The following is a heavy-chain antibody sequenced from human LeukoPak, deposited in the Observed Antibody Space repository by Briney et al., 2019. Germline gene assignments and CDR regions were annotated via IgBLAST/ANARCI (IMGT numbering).Heavy chain of an antibody. Sequence: GGSLRLSCAASGFTFSSYAMSWVRQAPGKGLEWVSAISGSGGSTHYADSVKGRFTISRDNSKNTLYLQMNSLRAEDTAVYYCAKAYPRITMVRGATIDYWGQGTLVTVSS. J-gene: IGHJ4*02. V-gene: IGHV3-23*01. CDR2: ISGSGGST. CDR3: AKAYPRITMVRGATIDY. D-gene: IGHD3-10*01. CDR1: GFTFSSYA.